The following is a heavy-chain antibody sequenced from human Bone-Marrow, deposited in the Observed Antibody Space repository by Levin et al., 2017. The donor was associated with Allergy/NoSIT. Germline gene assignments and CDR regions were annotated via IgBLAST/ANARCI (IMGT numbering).Heavy chain of an antibody. Sequence: GESLKISCKTSGYTFTDYHLHWVRQAPGQGLEWMGWINPNSGGTTYGQAFQGRVTMTRDTSISTAYMELTSLNSDDTAVYYCATENLTGYYKDYWGQGTLVTVAS. CDR1: GYTFTDYH. V-gene: IGHV1-2*02. J-gene: IGHJ4*02. CDR2: INPNSGGT. D-gene: IGHD3-9*01. CDR3: ATENLTGYYKDY.